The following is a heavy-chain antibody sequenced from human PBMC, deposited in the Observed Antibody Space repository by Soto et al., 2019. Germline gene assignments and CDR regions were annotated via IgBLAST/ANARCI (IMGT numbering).Heavy chain of an antibody. Sequence: EVQLVESGGGLVQPEGSLRLSCAASKFTFSGYSMNWVRQAPGKGLEWVSYISSTSATIYYADSVKGRFTISRDDAKNSLYLQMNSLRDEDTAVYYCARGSEKGGGPWGQGTLVTVSS. D-gene: IGHD3-16*01. J-gene: IGHJ5*02. V-gene: IGHV3-48*02. CDR1: KFTFSGYS. CDR3: ARGSEKGGGP. CDR2: ISSTSATI.